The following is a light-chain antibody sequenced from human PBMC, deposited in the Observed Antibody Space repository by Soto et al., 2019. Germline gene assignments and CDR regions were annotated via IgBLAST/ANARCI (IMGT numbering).Light chain of an antibody. Sequence: EIVMTQSRATLSVSPREGATLSCMASQSVSSKLAWYQQKTGQAPRLLIYGASTRATGIPARFSGSGYGTDFTLIISSLQSEDSAVYYCQQYNSWLWTFGQGTKVDIK. CDR1: QSVSSK. CDR3: QQYNSWLWT. J-gene: IGKJ1*01. CDR2: GAS. V-gene: IGKV3-15*01.